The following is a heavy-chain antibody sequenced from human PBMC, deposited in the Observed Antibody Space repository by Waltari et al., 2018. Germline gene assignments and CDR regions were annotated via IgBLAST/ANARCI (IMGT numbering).Heavy chain of an antibody. CDR3: ARDRHFSDGGAYYESGL. CDR2: IKPVLGKT. D-gene: IGHD2-21*01. J-gene: IGHJ2*01. Sequence: QVQLVQSGSEVKKPGSSVKVSCKASGGTFGSNAVSLVRQAHGQGLEWVGGIKPVLGKTAYAQKFQDRVTLIADDSSSTVYMELSSLKSDDTAVYYCARDRHFSDGGAYYESGLWGRGTLVTVSS. V-gene: IGHV1-69*10. CDR1: GGTFGSNA.